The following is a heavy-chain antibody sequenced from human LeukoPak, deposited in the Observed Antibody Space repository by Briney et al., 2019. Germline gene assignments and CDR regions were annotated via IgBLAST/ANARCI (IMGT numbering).Heavy chain of an antibody. CDR3: AREGDYYDSSGYYWFDP. D-gene: IGHD3-22*01. CDR2: IIPIFGTA. CDR1: GGTFSSYA. J-gene: IGHJ5*02. Sequence: GSSVKVSCKASGGTFSSYAISWVRQAPGQGLEWMGGIIPIFGTANYAQKFQGRVTITADKSTSTAYMELSSLRSEDTAVYYCAREGDYYDSSGYYWFDPWGQGTLVTVSS. V-gene: IGHV1-69*06.